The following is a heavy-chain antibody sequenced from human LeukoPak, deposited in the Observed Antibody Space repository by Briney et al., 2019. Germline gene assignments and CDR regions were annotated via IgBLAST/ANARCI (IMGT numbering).Heavy chain of an antibody. CDR3: ARQRLGYYLDS. J-gene: IGHJ4*02. V-gene: IGHV3-21*01. CDR2: VSFSSTYI. Sequence: GGSLRLSCAASGFRFTDYTMNWVRQAPGKGLEWVSSVSFSSTYIYYADSVKGRFTVSRDNAKNSLYLQMNSLGDGDTAAYYCARQRLGYYLDSWGQGTLVTVSS. D-gene: IGHD5-24*01. CDR1: GFRFTDYT.